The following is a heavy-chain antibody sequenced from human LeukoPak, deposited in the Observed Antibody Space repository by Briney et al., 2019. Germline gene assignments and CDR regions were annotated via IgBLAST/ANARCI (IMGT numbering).Heavy chain of an antibody. CDR2: IYTSGST. V-gene: IGHV4-4*07. D-gene: IGHD3-10*01. CDR1: GGSISSYY. Sequence: SETLSLTCTVSGGSISSYYWSWIRQPAGKGLEWIGRIYTSGSTNYNPSLNSRVSMSVDTSKYQLSLTLSSVTAADTAVYYCARDGVSAIEYNWFDPWGQGTLVTVSS. CDR3: ARDGVSAIEYNWFDP. J-gene: IGHJ5*02.